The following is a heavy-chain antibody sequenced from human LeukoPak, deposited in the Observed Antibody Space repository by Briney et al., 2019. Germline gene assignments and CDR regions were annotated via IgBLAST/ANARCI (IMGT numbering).Heavy chain of an antibody. CDR1: GFTFSSYA. V-gene: IGHV3-30-3*01. CDR2: ISYDGSNK. CDR3: ARAAGYCSGGSCRVFSRYGMDV. D-gene: IGHD2-15*01. Sequence: PGGSLRLSCAASGFTFSSYAMHWVRQAPGKGLEWAAVISYDGSNKYYADSVKGRFTISRDNSKNTLYLQMNSLRAEDTAVYYCARAAGYCSGGSCRVFSRYGMDVWGQGTTVTVSS. J-gene: IGHJ6*02.